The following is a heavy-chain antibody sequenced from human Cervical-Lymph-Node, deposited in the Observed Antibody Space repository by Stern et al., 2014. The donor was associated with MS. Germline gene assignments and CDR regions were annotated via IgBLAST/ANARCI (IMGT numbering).Heavy chain of an antibody. V-gene: IGHV1-2*02. CDR2: INPNSGGT. D-gene: IGHD3-3*01. J-gene: IGHJ4*01. CDR1: GYIFTAYY. CDR3: SRGSGTAYDLRGDY. Sequence: VQLVESGDEARAPGASMKVSCKASGYIFTAYYLHWGGPAPGQGLEWLGWINPNSGGTNYAQNFQGRVTMTRDTSISTAYMELRWLGSADTAVYYCSRGSGTAYDLRGDYWGQGTLVTVSS.